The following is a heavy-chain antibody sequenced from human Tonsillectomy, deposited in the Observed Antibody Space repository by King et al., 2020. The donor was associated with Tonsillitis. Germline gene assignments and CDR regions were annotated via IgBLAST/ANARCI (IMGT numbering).Heavy chain of an antibody. Sequence: QLVQSGGGVVQPGRSLRLSCAASGFTFSNYDMNWVRQAPGKGLEWVAVISYDGSKKYYADSVKGRFTISRDNSKNTLYLQMNSLRAEDTAIYYCARDVSSGWFFDHWGQGTLVTVSS. CDR1: GFTFSNYD. CDR3: ARDVSSGWFFDH. CDR2: ISYDGSKK. V-gene: IGHV3-33*05. D-gene: IGHD6-19*01. J-gene: IGHJ4*02.